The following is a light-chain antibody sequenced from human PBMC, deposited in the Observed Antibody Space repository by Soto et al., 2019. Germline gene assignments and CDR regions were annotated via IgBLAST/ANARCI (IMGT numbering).Light chain of an antibody. CDR3: QQYYSSPFT. V-gene: IGKV4-1*01. CDR2: WAS. Sequence: DIVMTQSPDSLAVSLGERATINCKASRTVLSSSNNKNFLAWYQKKVGQPPRLLIYWASTRDSGVPDRFSGSGSRTDFTLTSSSLQAEDVEVYYCQQYYSSPFTFGPGTKVDIK. CDR1: RTVLSSSNNKNF. J-gene: IGKJ3*01.